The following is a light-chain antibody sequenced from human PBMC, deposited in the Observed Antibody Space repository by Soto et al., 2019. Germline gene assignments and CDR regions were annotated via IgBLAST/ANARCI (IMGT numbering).Light chain of an antibody. J-gene: IGKJ3*01. Sequence: DIQMTQSPSSVSASVGDRVTITCRASQDISDWLGCYQQKPGEAPKLLIYAASNQQSGVPSRFRGSGSGTTFTPTVTSLQPEDSAVYSCQQAASFPFTFGPGTRVTIK. CDR3: QQAASFPFT. CDR1: QDISDW. V-gene: IGKV1-12*01. CDR2: AAS.